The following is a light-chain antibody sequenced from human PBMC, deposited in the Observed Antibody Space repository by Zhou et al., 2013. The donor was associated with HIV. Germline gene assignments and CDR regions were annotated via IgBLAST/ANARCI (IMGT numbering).Light chain of an antibody. CDR3: QQYGSSPWT. CDR2: GAS. J-gene: IGKJ1*01. CDR1: QSVSSSY. Sequence: ENVLTQSPGTLSLSPGERATLSCRAGQSVSSSYLAWYQQKPGQAPRLLIYGASSRATGIPDSFSGGGSGTDFTLTISRLEPEDFAVYYCQQYGSSPWTFGKGPR. V-gene: IGKV3-20*01.